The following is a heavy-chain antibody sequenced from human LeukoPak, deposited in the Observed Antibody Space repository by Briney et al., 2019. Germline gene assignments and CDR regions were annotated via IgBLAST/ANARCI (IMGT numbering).Heavy chain of an antibody. Sequence: ASVKVSCKGSGYTFTSYGISWVRQAPGQGLEGMGLISPYKWYTNYAQKFQGRGTKNTDTSTRKAHMEVKSLRTDDTAELYFARLATRDTLFGVVNLDYYFDPWGQGTLVTVSS. J-gene: IGHJ4*02. D-gene: IGHD3-3*01. CDR2: ISPYKWYT. CDR3: ARLATRDTLFGVVNLDYYFDP. CDR1: GYTFTSYG. V-gene: IGHV1-18*01.